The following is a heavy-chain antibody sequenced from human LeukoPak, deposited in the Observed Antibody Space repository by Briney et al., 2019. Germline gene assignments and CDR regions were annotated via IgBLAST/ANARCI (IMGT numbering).Heavy chain of an antibody. Sequence: SQTLSLTCAVSGGSISSGGYSWSWIRQPPGKGLEWIGYIYYSGSTYYNPSLKSRVTISVDTSKNQFSLKLSSVTAADTAVYYCARRYGSGRRFLNYYYYYYMDVWGKGTTVTISS. D-gene: IGHD3-10*01. J-gene: IGHJ6*03. V-gene: IGHV4-30-4*07. CDR2: IYYSGST. CDR3: ARRYGSGRRFLNYYYYYYMDV. CDR1: GGSISSGGYS.